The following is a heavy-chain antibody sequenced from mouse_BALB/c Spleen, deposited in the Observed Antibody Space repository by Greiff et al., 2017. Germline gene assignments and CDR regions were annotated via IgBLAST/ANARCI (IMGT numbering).Heavy chain of an antibody. D-gene: IGHD1-1*01. Sequence: VKLMESGPGLVAPSQSLSITCTVSGFSLTSYGVHWVRQPPGKGLEWLGVIWAGGSTNYNSALMSRLSISKDNSKSQVFLKMNSLQTDDTAMYYCATFYYGSTPFAYWGQGTLVTVSA. V-gene: IGHV2-9*02. CDR2: IWAGGST. CDR3: ATFYYGSTPFAY. CDR1: GFSLTSYG. J-gene: IGHJ3*01.